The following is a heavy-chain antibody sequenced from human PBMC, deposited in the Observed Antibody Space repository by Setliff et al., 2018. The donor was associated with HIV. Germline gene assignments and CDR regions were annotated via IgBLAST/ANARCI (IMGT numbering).Heavy chain of an antibody. CDR2: INPNRGDT. D-gene: IGHD3-10*01. V-gene: IGHV1-2*06. CDR3: ARVSSFNKIIREAVDI. CDR1: GYTFTGYF. J-gene: IGHJ3*02. Sequence: ASVKVSCKASGYTFTGYFRHWVRQAPGQGLEWMGQINPNRGDTKSHHKFADRLIMSRDTSLTTVYMELTSLRSDDTAVYYCARVSSFNKIIREAVDIWGQGTLLTVSS.